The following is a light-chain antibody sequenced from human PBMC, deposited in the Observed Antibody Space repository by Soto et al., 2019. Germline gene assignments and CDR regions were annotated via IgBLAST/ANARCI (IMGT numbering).Light chain of an antibody. CDR1: RSVSIY. V-gene: IGKV3-11*01. Sequence: EIVVTQSPATLSLSPGDRATLSCRASRSVSIYLAWYQQKPGQAPRLLIYDTSHRAAGIPARLSGSGSGTDFTLTISSLEPEDFATYYCQQYHVSSRTFGQGTKVDIK. J-gene: IGKJ1*01. CDR2: DTS. CDR3: QQYHVSSRT.